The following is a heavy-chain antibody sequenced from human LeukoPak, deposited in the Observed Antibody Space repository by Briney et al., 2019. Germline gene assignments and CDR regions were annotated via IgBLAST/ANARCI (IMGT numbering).Heavy chain of an antibody. D-gene: IGHD1-26*01. CDR2: IYSSGST. J-gene: IGHJ3*02. Sequence: SETLSLTCTVSGVSIGSSSYYWGWIRQPPGKGLYWIGTIYSSGSTYYNPSLKSRVTISVDTSKNQFSLKLSSVTATDTAVYFCATNRAGTYDRPFDIWGQGTMVTVSS. CDR3: ATNRAGTYDRPFDI. V-gene: IGHV4-39*07. CDR1: GVSIGSSSYY.